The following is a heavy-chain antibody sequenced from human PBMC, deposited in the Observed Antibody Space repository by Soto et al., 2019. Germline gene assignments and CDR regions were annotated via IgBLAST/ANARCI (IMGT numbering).Heavy chain of an antibody. Sequence: LETLSLTCTVSGGSISSYYGSWIRQPPGKGLEWIGYIYYSGSTYYNPSLKSRVTISVDTSKNQFSLKLSSVTAADTAVYYCARVGGINWFDPWGQGTLVTVSS. V-gene: IGHV4-59*12. J-gene: IGHJ5*02. CDR2: IYYSGST. D-gene: IGHD3-16*01. CDR3: ARVGGINWFDP. CDR1: GGSISSYY.